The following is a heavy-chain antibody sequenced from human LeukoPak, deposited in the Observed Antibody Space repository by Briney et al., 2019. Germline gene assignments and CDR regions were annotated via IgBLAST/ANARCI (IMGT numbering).Heavy chain of an antibody. CDR3: AREVAYYYGSGSFHHYGMDV. D-gene: IGHD3-10*01. J-gene: IGHJ6*04. V-gene: IGHV3-21*01. Sequence: GGSLRLSCAASGFTFSSYSMNRVRQAPGKGLEWVSSISSSSSYIYYADSVKGRFTISRDNAKNSLYLQMNSLRAEDTAVYYCAREVAYYYGSGSFHHYGMDVWGKGTTVTVSS. CDR2: ISSSSSYI. CDR1: GFTFSSYS.